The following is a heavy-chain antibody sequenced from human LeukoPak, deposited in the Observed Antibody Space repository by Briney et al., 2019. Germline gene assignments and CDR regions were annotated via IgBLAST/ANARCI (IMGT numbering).Heavy chain of an antibody. J-gene: IGHJ4*02. Sequence: PGGSLRLSCAASGFSVTQNYLTWVRQAPGKGLEWVSAISGSGGSTYYADSVKGRFTISRDNSKNTLYLQMNSLRAEDTAVYYCANVDYWGQGTLVTVSS. CDR2: ISGSGGST. CDR3: ANVDY. V-gene: IGHV3-23*01. CDR1: GFSVTQNY.